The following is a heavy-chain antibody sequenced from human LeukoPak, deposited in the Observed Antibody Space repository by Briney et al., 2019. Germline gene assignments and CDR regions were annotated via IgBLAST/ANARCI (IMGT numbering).Heavy chain of an antibody. CDR1: GDSISTSNSY. Sequence: SETLSLTCTVSGDSISTSNSYWGWIRQPPGKGLEWIGSIYYSGNTYYNASLKSRVTISLDTSKNQFSLKLTSVTAADTAVYYCARDGRGLGFYYYYMDVWGKGTTVTVSS. CDR3: ARDGRGLGFYYYYMDV. V-gene: IGHV4-39*07. CDR2: IYYSGNT. J-gene: IGHJ6*03.